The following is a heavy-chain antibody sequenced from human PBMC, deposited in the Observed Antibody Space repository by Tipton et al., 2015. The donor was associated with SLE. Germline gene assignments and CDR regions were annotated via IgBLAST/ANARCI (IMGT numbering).Heavy chain of an antibody. Sequence: LRLSCTVSGDSISSGDYCWTWIRQRPGRGLEWIGYILYSRNTDYNPSLQGRVSISVDTSKNQFSLKLSSVTAADTAVYYCARGGVGGYDYFDYWGQGTLVTVSS. V-gene: IGHV4-31*02. CDR2: ILYSRNT. J-gene: IGHJ4*02. CDR1: GDSISSGDYC. D-gene: IGHD5-12*01. CDR3: ARGGVGGYDYFDY.